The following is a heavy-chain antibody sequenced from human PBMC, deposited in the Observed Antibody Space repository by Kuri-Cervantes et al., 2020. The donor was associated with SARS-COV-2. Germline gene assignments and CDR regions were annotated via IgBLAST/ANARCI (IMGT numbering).Heavy chain of an antibody. J-gene: IGHJ4*02. D-gene: IGHD1-26*01. CDR3: ARDRWDAILDY. CDR2: ISAYNLKT. Sequence: ASVKVSCKASGFIFTSYSISWVRQAPGQGLEWMGWISAYNLKTIYAQKVQDRVTMTVDTNTDTAFMEVRSLRSDDTAVYYCARDRWDAILDYWGQGTLVTVSS. CDR1: GFIFTSYS. V-gene: IGHV1-18*04.